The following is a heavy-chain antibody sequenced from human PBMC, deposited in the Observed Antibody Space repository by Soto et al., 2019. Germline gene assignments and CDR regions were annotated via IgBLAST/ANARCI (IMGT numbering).Heavy chain of an antibody. D-gene: IGHD3-3*01. CDR3: APTSRVTIFGVAQFIGGFDY. V-gene: IGHV1-24*01. CDR1: GYTLTELS. CDR2: FDPEDGET. J-gene: IGHJ4*02. Sequence: QVQLVQSGAEVKKPGASVKVSCKVSGYTLTELSMHWVRQAPGKGLEWMGGFDPEDGETIYAQKFQGRVTMTEDTSTYTSDMELSSMRSEDTAVYYCAPTSRVTIFGVAQFIGGFDYCGQGTLVTVSS.